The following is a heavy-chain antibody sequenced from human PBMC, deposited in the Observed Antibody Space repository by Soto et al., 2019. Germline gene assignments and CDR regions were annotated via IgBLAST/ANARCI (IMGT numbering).Heavy chain of an antibody. J-gene: IGHJ5*02. CDR2: MNPNRGHT. V-gene: IGHV1-8*01. D-gene: IGHD2-2*01. CDR3: AGGMSTT. Sequence: QVQLVQSGAEVKKPGASVKVSCKASGYTFTNYDINWLRQATGQGLEWMGWMNPNRGHTNYAQKVRGRVTDTRNTSISAAYLELTSLRSEGRAVYYCAGGMSTTWGQGTLVTVSS. CDR1: GYTFTNYD.